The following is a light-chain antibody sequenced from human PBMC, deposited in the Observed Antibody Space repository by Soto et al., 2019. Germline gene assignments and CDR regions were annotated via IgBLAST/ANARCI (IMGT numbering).Light chain of an antibody. J-gene: IGKJ1*01. Sequence: AIQMTQSPSSLSASVGDRVTITCRASQGIRNDLGWYQQKPGKAPKLLIYAASSLQSGVPSRFSGSGSGTDFTLTISSLQTEDSATYYCRQDYNLPWTFGQGTKVEIK. V-gene: IGKV1-6*01. CDR1: QGIRND. CDR2: AAS. CDR3: RQDYNLPWT.